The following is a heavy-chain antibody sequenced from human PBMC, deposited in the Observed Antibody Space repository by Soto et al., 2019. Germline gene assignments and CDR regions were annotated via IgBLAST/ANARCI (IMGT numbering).Heavy chain of an antibody. Sequence: GESLKISCKGSGDSFSTDWIGWVRQMPGKGLEWMGVIYPGDFRTRYSPPFQGQVTISADKSIGTAYLQWSSLKASDTAMYYCATASARQYCSGGSCPFDYWGQGTLVTVSS. D-gene: IGHD2-15*01. J-gene: IGHJ4*02. V-gene: IGHV5-51*01. CDR1: GDSFSTDW. CDR3: ATASARQYCSGGSCPFDY. CDR2: IYPGDFRT.